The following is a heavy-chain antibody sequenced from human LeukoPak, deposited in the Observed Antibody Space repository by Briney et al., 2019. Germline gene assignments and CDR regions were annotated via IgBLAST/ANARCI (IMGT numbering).Heavy chain of an antibody. CDR1: GFTFSRYW. CDR3: VRDLILVWTPGDDFDH. CDR2: INEDASTI. V-gene: IGHV3-74*01. Sequence: PGGSLSLSCAASGFTFSRYWMHWVRQVPGKGLEWVARINEDASTITYADSVKGRFTISRDNAKNTLYLQMNGLRAEDTAVYYCVRDLILVWTPGDDFDHWGQGTLVTDSS. D-gene: IGHD3-16*01. J-gene: IGHJ4*02.